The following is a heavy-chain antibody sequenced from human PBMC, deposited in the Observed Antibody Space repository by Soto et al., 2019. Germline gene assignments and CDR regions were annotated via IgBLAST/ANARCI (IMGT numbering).Heavy chain of an antibody. CDR1: GFTFSSYA. J-gene: IGHJ6*02. D-gene: IGHD2-2*02. CDR2: ISGSGGST. CDR3: AKGHWTRTSCYILYYYDYYGMDV. Sequence: PGGSLRLSCAASGFTFSSYAMSWVRQAPGKGLEWVSAISGSGGSTYYADSVKGRFTISRYNSKNTLYLQINSLRAEDTAVYYCAKGHWTRTSCYILYYYDYYGMDVWGQWTTVTVSS. V-gene: IGHV3-23*01.